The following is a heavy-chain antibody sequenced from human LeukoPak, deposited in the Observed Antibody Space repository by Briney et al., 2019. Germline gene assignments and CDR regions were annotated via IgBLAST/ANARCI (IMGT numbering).Heavy chain of an antibody. CDR2: ISSGSTYI. V-gene: IGHV3-21*01. CDR1: GFSFSTYY. D-gene: IGHD1-14*01. Sequence: PGGSLRLSCAASGFSFSTYYVNWVRQAPGKGLEWVSCISSGSTYIFYADSGRGRFAISRDNAKNSLYLQMNSLRAEDTAVYYCARENHGSFDYWGQGSLVTVSS. CDR3: ARENHGSFDY. J-gene: IGHJ4*02.